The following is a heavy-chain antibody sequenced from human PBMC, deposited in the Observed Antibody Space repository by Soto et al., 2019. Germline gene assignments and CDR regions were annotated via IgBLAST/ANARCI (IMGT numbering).Heavy chain of an antibody. D-gene: IGHD4-4*01. CDR2: INPSGGST. Sequence: ASLKVSCKSCRYAVTGYYMRLVRHAPGQGLEWMGIINPSGGSTSYAQKFQGRVTMTRDTPTSTVYMELSSLRSEDTAVYYCARVTVTTSAASQFDSLGPRTVLPISS. CDR3: ARVTVTTSAASQFDS. V-gene: IGHV1-46*01. CDR1: RYAVTGYY. J-gene: IGHJ5*01.